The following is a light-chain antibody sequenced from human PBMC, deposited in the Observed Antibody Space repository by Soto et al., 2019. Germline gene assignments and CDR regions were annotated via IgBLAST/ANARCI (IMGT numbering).Light chain of an antibody. J-gene: IGLJ1*01. Sequence: QSVVSQPGSVSGSPGQSTTISCTGTSSDVGGYNYVSWYQQHSGKAPKLMIYDVSNRPSGVSNRFSGSKSGNTASLTISGLQAEDEADYYCGSYASSSTLYVFGTGIKVTVL. V-gene: IGLV2-14*01. CDR2: DVS. CDR3: GSYASSSTLYV. CDR1: SSDVGGYNY.